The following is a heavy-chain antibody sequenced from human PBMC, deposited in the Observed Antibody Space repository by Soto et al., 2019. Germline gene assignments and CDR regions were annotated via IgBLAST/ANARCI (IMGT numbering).Heavy chain of an antibody. J-gene: IGHJ6*02. CDR3: AREIRGYSYGYDYYYGMDV. V-gene: IGHV4-30-4*01. D-gene: IGHD5-18*01. CDR1: GGSISSGDYY. CDR2: IYYSGST. Sequence: SETLSLTCTVSGGSISSGDYYWSWIRQPPGKGLEWIGYIYYSGSTYYNPSLKSRVTISVDTSKNQFSLKLSSVTAADTAVYYCAREIRGYSYGYDYYYGMDVWGQGTTVTVS.